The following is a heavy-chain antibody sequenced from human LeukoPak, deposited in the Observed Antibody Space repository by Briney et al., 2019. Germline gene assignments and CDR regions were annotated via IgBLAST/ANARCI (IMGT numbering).Heavy chain of an antibody. V-gene: IGHV3-48*03. CDR1: GFTFSSYE. J-gene: IGHJ4*02. D-gene: IGHD3-10*01. CDR3: ARDGVGDPFPY. Sequence: GGSLRLSCAAPGFTFSSYEMNWVRQAPGKGLEWVSYISSSGSTIYYADSVKGRFTISRDNAKNSLYLQMNSLRAEDTAVYYCARDGVGDPFPYWGQGTLVTVSS. CDR2: ISSSGSTI.